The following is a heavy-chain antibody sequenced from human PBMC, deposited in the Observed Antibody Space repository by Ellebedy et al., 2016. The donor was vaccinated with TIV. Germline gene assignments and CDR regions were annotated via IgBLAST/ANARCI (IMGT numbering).Heavy chain of an antibody. Sequence: GESLKISXVSSGFSLSSYSMNWVRQAPGKGLEWVSYISGSSNTIYYADSVKGRFTISRDNAKNAVYLQMNSLRDEDTAVYYCARAPRGGTRLYYMDVWGKGTTVTVSS. CDR3: ARAPRGGTRLYYMDV. CDR1: GFSLSSYS. CDR2: ISGSSNTI. J-gene: IGHJ6*03. D-gene: IGHD1-26*01. V-gene: IGHV3-48*02.